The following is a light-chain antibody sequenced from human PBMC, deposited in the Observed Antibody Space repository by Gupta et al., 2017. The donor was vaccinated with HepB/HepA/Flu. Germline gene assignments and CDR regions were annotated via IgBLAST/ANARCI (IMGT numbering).Light chain of an antibody. CDR2: QDK. CDR1: TLSRQY. Sequence: SDVLTQPPSVSVSPGQTASITCSGDTLSRQYTYWYQQRPGQAPILIIFQDKQRPPGIPERFSASSSGTTASLTISDVQSEDAADYFCQSLDASGRVFGGGTKLTVL. V-gene: IGLV3-25*03. J-gene: IGLJ3*02. CDR3: QSLDASGRV.